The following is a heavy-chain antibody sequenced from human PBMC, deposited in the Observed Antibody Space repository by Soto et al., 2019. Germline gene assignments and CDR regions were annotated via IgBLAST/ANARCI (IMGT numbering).Heavy chain of an antibody. D-gene: IGHD3-10*01. CDR2: IYYSGST. CDR3: ARHNYGSGSTYFDY. J-gene: IGHJ4*02. Sequence: QVQLQESGPGLVKPSETLSLTCTVSGGSISSYYWSWIRQPPGKGLEWIGYIYYSGSTNYNPSLKSRITTSVDTSKNQFSLQLNAMTAADTSVYYCARHNYGSGSTYFDYWGQGTLVTVSS. CDR1: GGSISSYY. V-gene: IGHV4-59*08.